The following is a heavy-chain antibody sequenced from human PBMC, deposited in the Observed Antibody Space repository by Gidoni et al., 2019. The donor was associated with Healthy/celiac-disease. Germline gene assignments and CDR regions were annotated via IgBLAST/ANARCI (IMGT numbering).Heavy chain of an antibody. CDR3: ARDFAVTTVSRGT. J-gene: IGHJ5*02. CDR2: ISSSSSYI. D-gene: IGHD4-17*01. V-gene: IGHV3-21*01. Sequence: EVQLVESGGGLVTPGGSLSMSCAASGFTFSSYSMNSVRQSPGKGLEWVSSISSSSSYIYYAYSVKGRFTISRDNAKNSLYLQINSLRAEDTAVYYCARDFAVTTVSRGTWGQGTLVTVSS. CDR1: GFTFSSYS.